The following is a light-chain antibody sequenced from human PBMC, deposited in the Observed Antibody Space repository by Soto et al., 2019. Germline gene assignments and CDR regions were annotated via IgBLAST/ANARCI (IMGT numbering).Light chain of an antibody. Sequence: SSELTQPPSVSVAPGQTARITCGGNNIGGKSVHWYQLKAGQAPVLVVHDDSDRPSGIPERFSGSNSGNTATLTISRVEAGDEADFYCQVWDTSSDHVIFGGGTQLTVL. J-gene: IGLJ2*01. V-gene: IGLV3-21*02. CDR3: QVWDTSSDHVI. CDR1: NIGGKS. CDR2: DDS.